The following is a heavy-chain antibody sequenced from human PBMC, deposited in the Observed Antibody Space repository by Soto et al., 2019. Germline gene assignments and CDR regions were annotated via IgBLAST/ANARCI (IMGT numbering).Heavy chain of an antibody. CDR3: ARDRAYYGDYVSDYYYYGMDV. V-gene: IGHV3-48*01. D-gene: IGHD4-17*01. J-gene: IGHJ6*02. Sequence: GGSLRLSCAASGFSFNSYSMNWVRQAPGKGLDWVSYISVSSTTIYYADSVKGRFTISRDNSKNTLYLQMNSLRAEDTAVYYCARDRAYYGDYVSDYYYYGMDVWGQGTTVTVSS. CDR2: ISVSSTTI. CDR1: GFSFNSYS.